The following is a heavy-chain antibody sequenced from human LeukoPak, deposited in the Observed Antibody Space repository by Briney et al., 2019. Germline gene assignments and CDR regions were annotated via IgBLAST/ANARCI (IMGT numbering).Heavy chain of an antibody. V-gene: IGHV3-21*01. J-gene: IGHJ6*03. Sequence: PGGSLRLPCAASGFTFSSYSMNWVRQAPGKGLEWVSSISSSSSYIYYADSVKGRFTISRDNAKNSLYLQMNSLRAEDTAVYYCARERGNYMDSWGKGTTVTVSS. CDR3: ARERGNYMDS. CDR2: ISSSSSYI. CDR1: GFTFSSYS. D-gene: IGHD3-16*01.